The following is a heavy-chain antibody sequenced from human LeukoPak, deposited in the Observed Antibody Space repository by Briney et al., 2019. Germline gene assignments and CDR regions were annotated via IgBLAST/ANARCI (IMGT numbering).Heavy chain of an antibody. V-gene: IGHV3-7*03. CDR3: ARRYFDS. CDR2: IKQDGSAK. Sequence: PGGSLRLSCAASGFTLSNPWMNWVRQAPGKGLEWVANIKQDGSAKYYVDSVKGRFTISRDNAKNSLYLQMNSLRAEDTAVYYCARRYFDSWGQGTLVTVSS. CDR1: GFTLSNPW. J-gene: IGHJ4*02.